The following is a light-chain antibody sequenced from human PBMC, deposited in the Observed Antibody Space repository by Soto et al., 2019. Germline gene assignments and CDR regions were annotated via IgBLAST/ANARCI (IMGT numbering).Light chain of an antibody. CDR3: SSYTTRSTLI. CDR2: EVR. V-gene: IGLV2-18*02. J-gene: IGLJ2*01. CDR1: NSDVGSYNR. Sequence: QSALTQPPSVSGSPGQSVTISCTGTNSDVGSYNRVSWYQQPPGTAPKLIIYEVRYRPSGVPDRFSGSKSGNTASLTISGLQPEDDADYFCSSYTTRSTLIFGGGTKVTVL.